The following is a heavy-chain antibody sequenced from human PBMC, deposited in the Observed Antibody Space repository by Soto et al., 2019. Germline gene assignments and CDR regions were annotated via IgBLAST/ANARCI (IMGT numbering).Heavy chain of an antibody. CDR3: AADLITGTLHFYYGMDV. D-gene: IGHD1-7*01. V-gene: IGHV1-58*01. CDR1: GFTFTSSA. CDR2: IVVGSGNT. Sequence: SVKVSCKASGFTFTSSAVQWVRQSRGQRLEWIGWIVVGSGNTNYAQKFQERVTITRDMSTSTAYMELSSLRSEDTAVYYCAADLITGTLHFYYGMDVWGQGTTVTVSS. J-gene: IGHJ6*02.